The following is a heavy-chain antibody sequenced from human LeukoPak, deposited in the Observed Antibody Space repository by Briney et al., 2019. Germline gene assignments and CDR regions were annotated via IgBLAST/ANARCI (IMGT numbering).Heavy chain of an antibody. Sequence: GGSLRLSCAASGLNFSDNYMSWIRQAPGKGLEWVSYISSTGSTMYYADSVKGRFTIARENAKNSLYLQMNSLRAEDTAIYYCARDGGFGELFLYWGQGTLVTVSS. J-gene: IGHJ4*02. CDR1: GLNFSDNY. CDR2: ISSTGSTM. V-gene: IGHV3-11*01. CDR3: ARDGGFGELFLY. D-gene: IGHD3-10*01.